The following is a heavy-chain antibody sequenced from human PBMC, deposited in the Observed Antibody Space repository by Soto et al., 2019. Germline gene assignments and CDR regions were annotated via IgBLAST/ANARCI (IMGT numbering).Heavy chain of an antibody. CDR2: TSGSGGSP. CDR3: AKYTEVVVTAYFDY. Sequence: GSLRLSCTASGFSFSAYALSWVRQAPGKGLEWVSGTSGSGGSPYYADSVKGRFTISRDNSMNTLYLQMNSLRAEDTATYYCAKYTEVVVTAYFDYWGQGALVTVSS. CDR1: GFSFSAYA. V-gene: IGHV3-23*01. J-gene: IGHJ4*02. D-gene: IGHD2-21*02.